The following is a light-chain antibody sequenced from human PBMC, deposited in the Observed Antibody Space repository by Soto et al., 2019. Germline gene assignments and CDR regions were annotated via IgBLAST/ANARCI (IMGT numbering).Light chain of an antibody. V-gene: IGKV3-15*01. CDR1: QSVSSN. CDR2: GAS. J-gene: IGKJ1*01. CDR3: QQYNNWVGT. Sequence: EIVMTQSPATLSVSPGERATLSCRASQSVSSNLAWYQQKPGQAPRLLIYGASTRATGIPARFSGSGSGTEFNLTISSLQSEDFAVYSCQQYNNWVGTFGQGTKVEI.